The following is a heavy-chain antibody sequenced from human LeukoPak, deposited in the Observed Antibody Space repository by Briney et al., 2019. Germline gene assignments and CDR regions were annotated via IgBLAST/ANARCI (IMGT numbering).Heavy chain of an antibody. CDR3: AKERVRCSSSSCYPDAFDI. D-gene: IGHD2-2*01. Sequence: GGSLRLSCAASGFTFSSYAMTWVRQAPGKGLEWVSTMSGDGGSAYYADSVKGRFTISRDNSNNTLYLQMNSLRADDTAVYYCAKERVRCSSSSCYPDAFDIWGQGTMVTVSS. CDR2: MSGDGGSA. CDR1: GFTFSSYA. V-gene: IGHV3-23*01. J-gene: IGHJ3*02.